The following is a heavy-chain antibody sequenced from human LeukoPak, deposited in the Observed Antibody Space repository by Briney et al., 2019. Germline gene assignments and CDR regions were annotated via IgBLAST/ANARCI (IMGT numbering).Heavy chain of an antibody. Sequence: GGSLRLSCAASGFTFSSYAMSWVRQAPWKGLEWVSAISGSGGSTYYADSVKGRFTISRDNSKNTLYLQMNSLRAEDTAVYYCARDSIAVAGLDYWGQGTLVTVSS. CDR2: ISGSGGST. D-gene: IGHD6-19*01. J-gene: IGHJ4*02. V-gene: IGHV3-23*01. CDR3: ARDSIAVAGLDY. CDR1: GFTFSSYA.